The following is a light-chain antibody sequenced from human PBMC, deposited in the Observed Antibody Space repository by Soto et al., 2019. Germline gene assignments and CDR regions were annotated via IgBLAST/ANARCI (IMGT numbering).Light chain of an antibody. Sequence: QSVLTQPASVSGSPGQSITISCTGTNSDVGGYNYVSWYQQRPGKAPKLIISEVGARPSGVSNRFSGSKSGNTASLTISGLQAEDAADYFCSSYTSRSTLVFGVGTKLTVL. J-gene: IGLJ3*02. CDR3: SSYTSRSTLV. CDR2: EVG. V-gene: IGLV2-14*01. CDR1: NSDVGGYNY.